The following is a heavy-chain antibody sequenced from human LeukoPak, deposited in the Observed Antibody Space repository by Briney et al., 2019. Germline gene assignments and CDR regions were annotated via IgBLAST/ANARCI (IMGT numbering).Heavy chain of an antibody. CDR1: GFTFSSYS. CDR3: ARDSVAGTIFDY. V-gene: IGHV3-21*01. Sequence: GGSLRLSCAASGFTFSSYSMNWVRQAPGKGLEWVSSISSSSSYIYYADPVKGRFTISRDNAKNSLYLQMNSLRAEDTAVYYCARDSVAGTIFDYWGQGTLVTVSS. D-gene: IGHD6-19*01. J-gene: IGHJ4*02. CDR2: ISSSSSYI.